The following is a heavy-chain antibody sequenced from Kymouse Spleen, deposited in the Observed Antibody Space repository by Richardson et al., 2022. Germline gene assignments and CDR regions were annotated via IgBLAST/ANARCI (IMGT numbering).Heavy chain of an antibody. V-gene: IGHV3-30*18. CDR3: AKDRGIAARPGMDV. CDR1: GFTFSSYG. Sequence: QVQLVESGGGVVQPGRSLRLSCAASGFTFSSYGMHWVRQAPGKGLEWVAVISYDGSNKYYADSVKGRFTISRDNSKNTLYLQMNSLRAEDTAVYYCAKDRGIAARPGMDVWGQGTTVTVSS. J-gene: IGHJ6*02. D-gene: IGHD6-6*01. CDR2: ISYDGSNK.